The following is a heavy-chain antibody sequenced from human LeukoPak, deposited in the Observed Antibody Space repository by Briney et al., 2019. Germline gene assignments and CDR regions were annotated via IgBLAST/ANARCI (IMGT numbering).Heavy chain of an antibody. CDR2: IKQDGSEK. Sequence: GDSLRLSCAASGFTFSSYWMSWVRQAPGKGLEWVANIKQDGSEKYYVDSVKGRFTISRDNAKNSLFLQMSSLRAEDTAVYFCARGVPSGVDYFDYWGQGTLVTVSS. D-gene: IGHD6-19*01. CDR3: ARGVPSGVDYFDY. CDR1: GFTFSSYW. V-gene: IGHV3-7*01. J-gene: IGHJ4*02.